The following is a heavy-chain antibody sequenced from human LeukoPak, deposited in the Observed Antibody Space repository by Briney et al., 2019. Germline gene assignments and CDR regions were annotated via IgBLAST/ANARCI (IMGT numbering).Heavy chain of an antibody. V-gene: IGHV3-7*03. J-gene: IGHJ4*02. CDR3: ARDKSAGADTGSSFYY. CDR1: GFTFSSYW. Sequence: PGGSLRLSCAASGFTFSSYWMSWVRQAPGKGLEWVANIKQDGSEKYNVDSVKGRFTFSRDNAKNSLYLQMDSLRAEDTAVYYCARDKSAGADTGSSFYYWGQGALVTVSS. D-gene: IGHD3-10*01. CDR2: IKQDGSEK.